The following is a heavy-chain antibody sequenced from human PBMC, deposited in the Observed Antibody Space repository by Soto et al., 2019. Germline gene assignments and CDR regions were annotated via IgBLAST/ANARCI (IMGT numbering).Heavy chain of an antibody. D-gene: IGHD6-6*01. CDR3: ARALTMGRYRSSSGY. CDR2: INSDGSST. V-gene: IGHV3-74*01. J-gene: IGHJ4*02. Sequence: EVQLVESGGGLVQPGGSLRLSCAASGFTFSSYWMHWVRQAPGKGLVWVSRINSDGSSTSYADSVKGRFTISRDNAKNTLYLQMNSLRDEDTAVYYCARALTMGRYRSSSGYWGQGTLVTVSS. CDR1: GFTFSSYW.